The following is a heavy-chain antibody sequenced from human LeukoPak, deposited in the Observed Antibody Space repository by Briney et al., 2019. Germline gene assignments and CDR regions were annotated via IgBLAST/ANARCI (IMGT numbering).Heavy chain of an antibody. V-gene: IGHV1-24*01. CDR3: ARDLFRDYGGNGEHY. Sequence: GASVKVSCKVSGYTLTELSMHWVRQAPGKGLEWMGGFDPEDGETIYAQKFQGRVTITADESTSTAYMELSSLRSEDTAVYYCARDLFRDYGGNGEHYWGQGTLVTVSS. CDR2: FDPEDGET. D-gene: IGHD4-23*01. J-gene: IGHJ4*02. CDR1: GYTLTELS.